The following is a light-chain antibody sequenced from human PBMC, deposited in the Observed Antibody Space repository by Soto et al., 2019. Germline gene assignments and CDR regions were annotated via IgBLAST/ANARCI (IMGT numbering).Light chain of an antibody. V-gene: IGKV3-15*01. J-gene: IGKJ1*01. Sequence: EIVMTQSPATLSVSPGERATLSCRASQSISSNLAWYQQKPGQAPRLLMFRTSSRATGFPARFSGSGSGTEFNLTISSLESEDFAVYFCQQYGDRPRTFGQGTKVDIK. CDR1: QSISSN. CDR2: RTS. CDR3: QQYGDRPRT.